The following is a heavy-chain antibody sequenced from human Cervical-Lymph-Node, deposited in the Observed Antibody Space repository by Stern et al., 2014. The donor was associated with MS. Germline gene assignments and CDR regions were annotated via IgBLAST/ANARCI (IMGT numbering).Heavy chain of an antibody. CDR1: GASVGGGDWY. CDR3: AGAIGKYELLESFDM. Sequence: QLQESGPGLVKPSQPLSLACAVSGASVGGGDWYWSWIRQPPGKGLEWLGHIYYSGTTYYKPSLKSRLIISLDTSKNQFSLNLTSVTAADTAVYYCAGAIGKYELLESFDMWGQGTMVTVSS. D-gene: IGHD1-1*01. J-gene: IGHJ3*02. V-gene: IGHV4-30-4*01. CDR2: IYYSGTT.